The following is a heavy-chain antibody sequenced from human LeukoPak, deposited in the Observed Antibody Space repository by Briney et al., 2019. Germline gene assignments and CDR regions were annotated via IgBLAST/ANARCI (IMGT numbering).Heavy chain of an antibody. D-gene: IGHD3-9*01. Sequence: PGGSLRLSCSASGFTFSSYAMHWVRQAPGKGLEYVSAISSNGGSTYYADSVKGRFTISRDNSKNTLYLQMSSLRAEDTAVYYCVKDRQRYFDWFEVPFDYWGQGTLVTVSS. J-gene: IGHJ4*02. CDR3: VKDRQRYFDWFEVPFDY. V-gene: IGHV3-64D*06. CDR2: ISSNGGST. CDR1: GFTFSSYA.